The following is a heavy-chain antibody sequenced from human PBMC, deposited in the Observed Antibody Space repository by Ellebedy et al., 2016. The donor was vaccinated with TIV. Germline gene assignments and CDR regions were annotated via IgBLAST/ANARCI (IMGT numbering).Heavy chain of an antibody. J-gene: IGHJ3*02. Sequence: GGSLRLXCSASGFTFDDFAMHWVRQAPGKGLEWVSSINWNSGSIDYADSVKGRFTISRDNAKNSLYLQMNSLRLEDTALYYCTKDRAASGPPDGFDIWGQGVMVTVSS. CDR3: TKDRAASGPPDGFDI. V-gene: IGHV3-9*01. CDR2: INWNSGSI. D-gene: IGHD6-13*01. CDR1: GFTFDDFA.